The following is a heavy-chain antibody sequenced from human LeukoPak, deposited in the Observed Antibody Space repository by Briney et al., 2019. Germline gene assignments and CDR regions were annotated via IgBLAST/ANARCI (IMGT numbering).Heavy chain of an antibody. CDR3: ARDLFVDTATDPTGGLPPAFDP. CDR1: GGTFSSYA. CDR2: IIPIFGTA. J-gene: IGHJ5*02. Sequence: ASVKVSCKASGGTFSSYAISWVRQAPGQGLEWMGGIIPIFGTANYAQKFQGRVTITADESTSTAYMELSSLRSEDTAVYYCARDLFVDTATDPTGGLPPAFDPCGQGTLVTVSS. D-gene: IGHD5-18*01. V-gene: IGHV1-69*13.